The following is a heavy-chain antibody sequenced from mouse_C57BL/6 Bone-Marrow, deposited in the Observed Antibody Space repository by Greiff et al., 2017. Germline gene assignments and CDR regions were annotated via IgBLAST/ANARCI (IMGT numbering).Heavy chain of an antibody. Sequence: QVTLKECGPGILQSSQTLSLTCSFSGFSLSTSGMGVSWIRQPSGKGLEWLAHIYWDDDKRYNPSLKSRLTISKDTSRNQVFLKITSVDTADTATDYCARREGGEYYFDYWGQGTTLTVSS. CDR2: IYWDDDK. CDR3: ARREGGEYYFDY. V-gene: IGHV8-12*01. CDR1: GFSLSTSGMG. J-gene: IGHJ2*01.